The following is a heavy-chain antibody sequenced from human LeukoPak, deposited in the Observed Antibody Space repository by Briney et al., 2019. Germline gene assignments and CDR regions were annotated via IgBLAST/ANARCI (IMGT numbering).Heavy chain of an antibody. D-gene: IGHD3-3*01. V-gene: IGHV3-23*01. CDR3: AKDGYDFWSGYYSFDY. Sequence: GGSLRLSCAASGFTFSSYAMSWVRQAPGKGLEWVSAISGSGGSTYYADSVKGRFTISRDNSKNTLYLQVNSLRAEDTAVYYCAKDGYDFWSGYYSFDYWGQGTLVTVSS. CDR1: GFTFSSYA. CDR2: ISGSGGST. J-gene: IGHJ4*02.